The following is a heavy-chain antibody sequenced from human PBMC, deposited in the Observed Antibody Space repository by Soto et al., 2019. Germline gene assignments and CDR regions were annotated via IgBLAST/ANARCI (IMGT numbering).Heavy chain of an antibody. Sequence: PGGSLRLSCAASGFTFSGSAMHWVRQASGKGLEWVGRIRSKANSYATAYAASVKGRFTISRDDSKNTAYLQMNSLKTEDTAVYYCTSFGYSSSPPFDYWGQGTLVTVSS. V-gene: IGHV3-73*01. CDR3: TSFGYSSSPPFDY. CDR1: GFTFSGSA. J-gene: IGHJ4*02. CDR2: IRSKANSYAT. D-gene: IGHD6-13*01.